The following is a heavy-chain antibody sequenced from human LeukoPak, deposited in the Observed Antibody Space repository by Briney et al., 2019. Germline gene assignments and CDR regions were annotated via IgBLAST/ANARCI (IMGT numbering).Heavy chain of an antibody. CDR3: ARGRLGRQHASFFDS. V-gene: IGHV4-59*08. CDR2: IYYSGST. CDR1: DGSMGTYY. J-gene: IGHJ4*02. Sequence: SETLSLTCSVSDGSMGTYYWGWIRQPPGKGLEWIGYIYYSGSTTYNPSLKSRVTVSVDTSKNQFSLKLTSMAAADTAVYYCARGRLGRQHASFFDSWGQGTLVTVSS. D-gene: IGHD2-2*01.